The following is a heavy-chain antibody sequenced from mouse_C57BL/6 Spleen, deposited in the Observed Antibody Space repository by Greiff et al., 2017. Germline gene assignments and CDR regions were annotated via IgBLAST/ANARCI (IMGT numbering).Heavy chain of an antibody. J-gene: IGHJ4*01. Sequence: QVQLQQPGPELVKPGASVKLSCKASGYTFTSYWMHWVKQRPGQGLEWIGMIHPNSGSTSYNEKFKSKAPLTVDKSSSTASMHLSSLTSEDSAVYSCASEEGSMITTEYSGFDYWGQGTSVTVSA. CDR3: ASEEGSMITTEYSGFDY. D-gene: IGHD2-4*01. CDR2: IHPNSGST. V-gene: IGHV1-64*01. CDR1: GYTFTSYW.